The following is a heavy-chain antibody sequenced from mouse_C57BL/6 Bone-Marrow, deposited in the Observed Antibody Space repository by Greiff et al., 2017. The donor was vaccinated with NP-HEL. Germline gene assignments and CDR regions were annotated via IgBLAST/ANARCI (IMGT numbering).Heavy chain of an antibody. D-gene: IGHD2-2*01. Sequence: DVKLVESGGGLVQPGESLKLSCESNEYEFPSHDMSWVRKTPEKRLELVAAINSDGGSTYYPDTMERRFIISRDNTKKTLYLQMSSLRSEDTALYYCARWLRRKGAYAMDYWGQGTSVTVSS. CDR3: ARWLRRKGAYAMDY. V-gene: IGHV5-2*01. J-gene: IGHJ4*01. CDR1: EYEFPSHD. CDR2: INSDGGST.